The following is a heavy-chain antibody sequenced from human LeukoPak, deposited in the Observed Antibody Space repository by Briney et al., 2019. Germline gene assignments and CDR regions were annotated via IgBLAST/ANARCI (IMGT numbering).Heavy chain of an antibody. CDR2: IKSKTDGGTT. CDR1: GFTFSNAW. V-gene: IGHV3-15*01. D-gene: IGHD5-18*01. Sequence: PGGSLRLSCAASGFTFSNAWMSWVRQAPGKGLEWVGRIKSKTDGGTTDYAAPVKGRFTISRDDSKNTLYLQMNSLKTEDTAVYYCAKPRGYSYAYASDYWGQGTLVTVSS. J-gene: IGHJ4*02. CDR3: AKPRGYSYAYASDY.